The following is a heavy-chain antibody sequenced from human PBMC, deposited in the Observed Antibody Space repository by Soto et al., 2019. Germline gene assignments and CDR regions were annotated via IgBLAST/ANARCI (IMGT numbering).Heavy chain of an antibody. J-gene: IGHJ6*02. D-gene: IGHD1-26*01. CDR1: GYTLTSYG. Sequence: ASVKVSCKASGYTLTSYGISWVRQAPGQGLEWMGWISAYNGNTNYAQKLQGRVTMTTDTSTSTAYMELRSLRSDDTAVYYCARERGGIVXATGRGMDVWGQGTTVTVS. CDR3: ARERGGIVXATGRGMDV. V-gene: IGHV1-18*01. CDR2: ISAYNGNT.